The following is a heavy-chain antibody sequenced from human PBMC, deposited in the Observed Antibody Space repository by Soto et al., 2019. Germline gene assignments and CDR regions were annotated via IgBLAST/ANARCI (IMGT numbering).Heavy chain of an antibody. CDR3: ASPSGGSPTNVASDT. Sequence: PSETLSLTCTVSGGSISSYYWSWIRQPPGKGLEWIGYIYYSGSTNYNPSLKSRVTISVDTSKNQFSLKLSSVTAADTAVYYCASPSGGSPTNVASDTWRQGTMVT. V-gene: IGHV4-59*08. CDR1: GGSISSYY. J-gene: IGHJ3*02. D-gene: IGHD2-8*02. CDR2: IYYSGST.